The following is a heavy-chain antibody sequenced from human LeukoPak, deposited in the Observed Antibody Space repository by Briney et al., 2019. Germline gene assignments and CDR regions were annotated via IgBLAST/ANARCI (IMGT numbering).Heavy chain of an antibody. J-gene: IGHJ5*01. Sequence: PSETLSLTCTVSGGSIGSYFWSWIRQPPGKGLKWIGYIYYGGGTNYNPSFESRITISVDTSKNRISLNLTSVTASDTAIYYCARERGEHDSDNWLDSWGQGTLVTVSS. V-gene: IGHV4-59*01. CDR3: ARERGEHDSDNWLDS. CDR1: GGSIGSYF. D-gene: IGHD1-1*01. CDR2: IYYGGGT.